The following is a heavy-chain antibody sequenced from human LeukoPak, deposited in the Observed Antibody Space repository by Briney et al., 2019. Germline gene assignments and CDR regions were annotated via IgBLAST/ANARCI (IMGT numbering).Heavy chain of an antibody. CDR2: IYTSGST. CDR1: GGSISSYY. D-gene: IGHD1-7*01. CDR3: ARANWNYAYYYYMDV. Sequence: SETLSLTCTVSGGSISSYYWSWIRQPAGKGLEWIGRIYTSGSTNYNPSLKSRVTMSVDTSKNQFSLKLSSVTAADTAVYYCARANWNYAYYYYMDVWGKGTTVTVSS. J-gene: IGHJ6*03. V-gene: IGHV4-4*07.